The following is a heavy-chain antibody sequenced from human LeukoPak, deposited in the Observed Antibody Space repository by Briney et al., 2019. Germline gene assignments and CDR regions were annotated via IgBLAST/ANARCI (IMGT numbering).Heavy chain of an antibody. CDR2: IRYDGSNK. CDR3: AKAGIAAAAKWFDP. J-gene: IGHJ5*02. V-gene: IGHV3-30*02. CDR1: GFTFSSYG. D-gene: IGHD6-13*01. Sequence: GGSLRLXCAASGFTFSSYGMHWVRRAPGKGLEWVAFIRYDGSNKYYADSVKGRFTISRDNSKNTLYLQMNSLRAEDTAVYYCAKAGIAAAAKWFDPWGQGTLVTVSS.